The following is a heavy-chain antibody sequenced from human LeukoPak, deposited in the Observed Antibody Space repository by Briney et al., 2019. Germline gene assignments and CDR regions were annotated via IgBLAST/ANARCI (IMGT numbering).Heavy chain of an antibody. CDR1: GYSISSGYY. V-gene: IGHV4-38-2*02. D-gene: IGHD3-22*01. CDR2: IYHSGST. CDR3: ARGDEYYYDSSGYLGY. J-gene: IGHJ4*02. Sequence: PSETLSLTCTVSGYSISSGYYWGWIRQPPGRGLEWIGSIYHSGSTYYNPSLKSRVTISVDTSKNQFSLKLSSVTAADTAVYYCARGDEYYYDSSGYLGYWGQGTLVTVSS.